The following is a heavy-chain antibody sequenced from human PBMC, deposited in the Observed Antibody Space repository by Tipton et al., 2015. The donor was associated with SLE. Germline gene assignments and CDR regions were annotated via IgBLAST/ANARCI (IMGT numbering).Heavy chain of an antibody. CDR1: GFTFSSYA. CDR3: AGGLLWFGELYL. V-gene: IGHV3-30*04. CDR2: ISYEGSNK. Sequence: SLRLSCAASGFTFSSYAMHWVRQAPGKGLEWVAVISYEGSNKYYADSVKGRFTISRDNSKNTLYLQMNSLRAEDTAVYYCAGGLLWFGELYLWGQGTLVTVSS. J-gene: IGHJ5*02. D-gene: IGHD3-10*01.